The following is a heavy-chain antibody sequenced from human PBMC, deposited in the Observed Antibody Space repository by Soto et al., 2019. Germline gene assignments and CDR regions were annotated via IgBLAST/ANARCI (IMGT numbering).Heavy chain of an antibody. D-gene: IGHD3-10*01. Sequence: SETPSLTCTVSGGSITGGSISSTAYYWGWMRQPPGKGLEWIASFFIGGNTYYNPSLKSRVTISVDTSKNQFYLNLSYVTAADTAVYYCAKYERGSGEYYLDYWGRGTLVT. J-gene: IGHJ4*02. CDR2: FFIGGNT. CDR1: GGSITGGSISSTAYY. CDR3: AKYERGSGEYYLDY. V-gene: IGHV4-39*07.